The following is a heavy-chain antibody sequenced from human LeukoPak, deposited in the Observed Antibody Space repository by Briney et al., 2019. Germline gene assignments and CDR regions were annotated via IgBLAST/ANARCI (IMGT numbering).Heavy chain of an antibody. V-gene: IGHV1-24*01. CDR1: GYTLTELS. CDR3: ATDGGPPYYDILTGYHPAAFDI. Sequence: ASVKVSCKVSGYTLTELSMHWVRQAPGKGLEWMGGFDPEDGETIYAQKFHGRVTMTEDTSTDTAYMELSSLRSEDTAVYYCATDGGPPYYDILTGYHPAAFDIWGQGTMVTVSS. CDR2: FDPEDGET. D-gene: IGHD3-9*01. J-gene: IGHJ3*02.